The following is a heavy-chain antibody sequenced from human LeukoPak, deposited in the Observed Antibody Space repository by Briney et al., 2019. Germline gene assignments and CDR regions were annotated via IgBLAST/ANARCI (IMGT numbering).Heavy chain of an antibody. CDR2: ISSSGSTI. J-gene: IGHJ3*02. D-gene: IGHD6-19*01. CDR3: ASPDSGGGNDAFDI. V-gene: IGHV3-11*01. CDR1: GFTFSDYY. Sequence: GGSLRLSCAASGFTFSDYYMSWIRQAPGKGLEWVSYISSSGSTIYYADPVKGRFTISRDNAKNSLYLQMNSLRAEDTAVYYCASPDSGGGNDAFDIWGQGTMVTVSS.